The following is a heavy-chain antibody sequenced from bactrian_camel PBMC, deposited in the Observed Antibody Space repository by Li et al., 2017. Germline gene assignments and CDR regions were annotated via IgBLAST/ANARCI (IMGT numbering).Heavy chain of an antibody. Sequence: VQLVESGGGLVQPGGSLRLSCAASGFTASGSAMSWVRQAPGKGLEWVSGINKGGGSTYYADSVKGRFTISRDNAKNTLYLQLNSLKTEDTAMYYCAKAFQSGVGPFGYWGQ. D-gene: IGHD5*01. CDR3: AKAFQSGVGPFGY. CDR2: INKGGGST. J-gene: IGHJ6*01. V-gene: IGHV3S31*01. CDR1: GFTASGSA.